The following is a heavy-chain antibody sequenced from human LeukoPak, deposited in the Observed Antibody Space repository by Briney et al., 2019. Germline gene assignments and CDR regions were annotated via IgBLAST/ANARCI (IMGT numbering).Heavy chain of an antibody. CDR1: GYSFTGFW. CDR3: ARGEVWLGELPILDD. J-gene: IGHJ4*02. Sequence: GESPDLYCQGSGYSFTGFWIGRVRQMPGKGLELKGSIYHGDSDTRYSSSFQGQIPITAAKSICTAYLQWSRLKASDTAMYYCARGEVWLGELPILDDWGQETLVTVSS. V-gene: IGHV5-51*01. D-gene: IGHD3-10*01. CDR2: IYHGDSDT.